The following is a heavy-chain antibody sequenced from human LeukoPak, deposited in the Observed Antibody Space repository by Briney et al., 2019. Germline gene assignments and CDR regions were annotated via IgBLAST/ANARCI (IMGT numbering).Heavy chain of an antibody. J-gene: IGHJ4*02. Sequence: ASVKVSCKASGGTFSSYAISWVRQAPGRGLEWMGGIIPIFGTANYAQKFQGRVTITADESTSTAYMELSSLRSEDTAVYYCARRYYYDSSGYLDYWGQGTLVTVSS. D-gene: IGHD3-22*01. CDR3: ARRYYYDSSGYLDY. CDR2: IIPIFGTA. V-gene: IGHV1-69*01. CDR1: GGTFSSYA.